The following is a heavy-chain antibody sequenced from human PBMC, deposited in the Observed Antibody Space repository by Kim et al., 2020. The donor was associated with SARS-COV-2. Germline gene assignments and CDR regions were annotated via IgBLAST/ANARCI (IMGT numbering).Heavy chain of an antibody. Sequence: SETLSLTCTVSGGSISSYYWSWIRQLPGKGLEWIGYIYYSGSTKYNPSLKSRVTISVDTSKNQFSLKLRSVTAADTAVYYCARGRLVRYSSSWAGYYGMDVGGQGTTVTVSS. V-gene: IGHV4-59*01. J-gene: IGHJ6*02. D-gene: IGHD6-13*01. CDR3: ARGRLVRYSSSWAGYYGMDV. CDR2: IYYSGST. CDR1: GGSISSYY.